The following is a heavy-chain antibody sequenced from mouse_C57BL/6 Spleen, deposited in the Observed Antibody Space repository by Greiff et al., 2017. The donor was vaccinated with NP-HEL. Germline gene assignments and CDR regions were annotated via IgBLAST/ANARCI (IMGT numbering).Heavy chain of an antibody. D-gene: IGHD1-1*01. CDR3: ARERDYGRDHFDY. CDR1: GYTFTSYW. Sequence: QVQLQQPGAELVKPGASVKLSCKASGYTFTSYWMHWVKQRPGQGLEWIGMIHPNSGSTNYNEKFKSKATLTVDKSSSTAYMQLSSLTSEDSAVYYCARERDYGRDHFDYWGQGTTLTVSS. V-gene: IGHV1-64*01. CDR2: IHPNSGST. J-gene: IGHJ2*01.